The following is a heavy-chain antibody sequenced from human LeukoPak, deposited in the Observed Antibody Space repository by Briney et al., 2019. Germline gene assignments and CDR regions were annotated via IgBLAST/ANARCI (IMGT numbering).Heavy chain of an antibody. CDR1: GFSLRTSGMC. CDR3: ARITTGYKNGYYFDY. Sequence: VSGPALVKPTQTLTLTCTFSGFSLRTSGMCVSWIRQPPGKALEWLSRIDWDDDKYYSTSLKTRLTISKDTSKNQVVLTMTNMDPVDTATHYCARITTGYKNGYYFDYWGQGTLVTVSS. V-gene: IGHV2-70*11. CDR2: IDWDDDK. J-gene: IGHJ4*02. D-gene: IGHD5-24*01.